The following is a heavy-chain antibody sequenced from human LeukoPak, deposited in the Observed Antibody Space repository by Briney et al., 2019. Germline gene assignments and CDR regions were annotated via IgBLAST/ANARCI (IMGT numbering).Heavy chain of an antibody. J-gene: IGHJ4*02. CDR3: AKGTAKLLIDY. D-gene: IGHD2-15*01. CDR2: ISYGGSNK. CDR1: GFTFSSYG. Sequence: PGRSLRLSCAASGFTFSSYGMHWVRQASGKGLEWVAVISYGGSNKYYADSVKGRFTISRDNSKNTLYLLMNSLRAEDTAVYYCAKGTAKLLIDYWGQGTLVTVSS. V-gene: IGHV3-30*18.